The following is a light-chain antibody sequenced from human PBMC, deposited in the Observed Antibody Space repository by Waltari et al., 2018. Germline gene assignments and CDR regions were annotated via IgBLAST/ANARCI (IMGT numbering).Light chain of an antibody. Sequence: SYELTPPPSVSVSLGQTAIIPCSGDEFGVKYVFCYQPRPGKSPILVIFEDKRRPSGIPERFSGSNSGNTATLTISGTQAMDEADYYCQAWATDTVVFGGGSKLTVL. V-gene: IGLV3-1*01. CDR1: EFGVKY. CDR2: EDK. J-gene: IGLJ2*01. CDR3: QAWATDTVV.